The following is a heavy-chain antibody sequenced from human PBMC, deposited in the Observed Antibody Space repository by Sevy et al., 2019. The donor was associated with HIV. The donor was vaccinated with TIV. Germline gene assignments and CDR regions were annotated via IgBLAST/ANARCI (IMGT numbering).Heavy chain of an antibody. J-gene: IGHJ5*02. D-gene: IGHD2-2*02. CDR3: AAGGGYCSSANCYNLGWFDP. CDR2: VHHSGSI. Sequence: SETLSLTCTVSGGSTSTYSWSWIRQPPGKGLEWIGYVHHSGSITYNPSLRSRVTMSIDTSKNQFSLKLRSVTAADTAVYYCAAGGGYCSSANCYNLGWFDPWGQGVLVTVSS. CDR1: GGSTSTYS. V-gene: IGHV4-59*03.